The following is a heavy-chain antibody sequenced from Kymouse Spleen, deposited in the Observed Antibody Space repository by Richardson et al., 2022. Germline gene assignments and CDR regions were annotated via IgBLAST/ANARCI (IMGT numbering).Heavy chain of an antibody. CDR3: AREAYSSSSDAFDI. CDR1: GFTFSSYG. J-gene: IGHJ3*02. D-gene: IGHD6-6*01. V-gene: IGHV3-33*01. CDR2: IWYDGSNK. Sequence: QVQLVESGGGVVQPGRSLRLSCAASGFTFSSYGMHWVRQAPGKGLEWVAVIWYDGSNKYYADSVKGRFTISRDNSKNTLYLQMNSLRAEDTAVYYCAREAYSSSSDAFDIWGQGTMVTVSS.